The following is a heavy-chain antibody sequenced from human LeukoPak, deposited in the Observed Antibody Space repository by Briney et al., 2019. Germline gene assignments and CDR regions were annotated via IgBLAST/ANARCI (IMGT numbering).Heavy chain of an antibody. CDR3: ARVGGSYWYYFDY. J-gene: IGHJ4*02. V-gene: IGHV1-2*02. CDR1: GYTFTGYY. D-gene: IGHD1-26*01. CDR2: INPNSGGT. Sequence: ASVKVSCKASGYTFTGYYMHWVRQAPGQGLEWMGWINPNSGGTNYAQKFQGRVTMTRDTSISTAYMELSRLRSDDTAVYYCARVGGSYWYYFDYWGQGTPVTVSS.